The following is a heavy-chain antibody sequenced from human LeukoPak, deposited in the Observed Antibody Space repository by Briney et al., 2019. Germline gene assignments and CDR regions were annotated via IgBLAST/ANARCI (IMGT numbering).Heavy chain of an antibody. CDR1: GYSISSGYY. D-gene: IGHD1-26*01. CDR3: ARGRGFPGVGARRTVY. J-gene: IGHJ4*02. CDR2: INHSGST. V-gene: IGHV4-38-2*02. Sequence: SETLSLTCTVSGYSISSGYYWGWIRQPPGKGLEWIGSINHSGSTYYNPSLKSRVTISVDTSKNQFSLKLSSVTAADTAVYYCARGRGFPGVGARRTVYWGQGTLVTVSS.